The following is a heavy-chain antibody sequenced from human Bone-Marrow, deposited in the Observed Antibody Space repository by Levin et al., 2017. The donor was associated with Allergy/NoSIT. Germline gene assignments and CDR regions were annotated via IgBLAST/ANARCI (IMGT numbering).Heavy chain of an antibody. V-gene: IGHV1-69*13. CDR1: GGTFSSYA. D-gene: IGHD1-26*01. CDR3: ARVKPNSSGSFGWGAFDI. J-gene: IGHJ3*02. CDR2: IIPIFGTA. Sequence: SVKVSCKASGGTFSSYAISWVRQAPGQGLEWMGGIIPIFGTANYAQKFQGRVTITADESTSTAYMELSSLRSEDTAVYYCARVKPNSSGSFGWGAFDIWGQGTMVTVSS.